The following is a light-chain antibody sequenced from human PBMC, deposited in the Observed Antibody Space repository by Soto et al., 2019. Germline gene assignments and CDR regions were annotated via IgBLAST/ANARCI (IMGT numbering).Light chain of an antibody. CDR1: QSVSSY. V-gene: IGKV3-11*01. CDR2: DAS. CDR3: QQYYTWPVT. J-gene: IGKJ4*01. Sequence: ENVLKQSPAALSLSPGERATLSCRASQSVSSYLAWYQQKPGQAPRLLIYDASNRATGIPARFSGSGSGTEFTLTINSLQSEDSAVYYCQQYYTWPVTSGGRTKVDIK.